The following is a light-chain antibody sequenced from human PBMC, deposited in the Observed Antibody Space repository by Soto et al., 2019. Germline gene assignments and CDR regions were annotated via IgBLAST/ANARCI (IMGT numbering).Light chain of an antibody. CDR1: QVISSY. CDR2: AAS. V-gene: IGKV1-9*01. J-gene: IGKJ5*01. CDR3: QKLNSFPIN. Sequence: DIQLTQAPSFLSASAGYIVTITCRASQVISSYLAWYQQKPGRAPKLLIYAASTLQSGVPSRFSGSGSGTEFTLTITSLQPEDFATYYCQKLNSFPINFGQGTRLEIK.